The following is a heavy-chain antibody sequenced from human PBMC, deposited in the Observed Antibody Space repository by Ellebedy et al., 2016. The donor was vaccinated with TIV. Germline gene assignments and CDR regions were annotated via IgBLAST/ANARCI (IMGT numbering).Heavy chain of an antibody. J-gene: IGHJ4*02. D-gene: IGHD3-22*01. Sequence: ASVKVSXXASGYTFTSFDINWVRQATGQGLEWMGWMNPNSGGTNYAQKFQGRVTMTRDTSISTAYMELSRLRSDDTAVYYCAAPSPRRSFPYDSSGYDWFDYWGQGTLVTVSS. CDR3: AAPSPRRSFPYDSSGYDWFDY. CDR2: MNPNSGGT. V-gene: IGHV1-2*02. CDR1: GYTFTSFD.